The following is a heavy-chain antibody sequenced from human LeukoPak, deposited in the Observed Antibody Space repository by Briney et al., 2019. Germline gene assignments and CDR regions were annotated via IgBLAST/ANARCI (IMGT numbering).Heavy chain of an antibody. V-gene: IGHV3-48*03. CDR1: GFIFSSYE. J-gene: IGHJ6*02. D-gene: IGHD2-15*01. Sequence: GGSLRLSCAVSGFIFSSYEMNWVRQAPGKGLEWVSYISSRGTTIYYVDSVKGRFTISRDNAKNSLYLQMNSLRAEDTALYYCARVRSGLHMDVWGQGTTVTVSS. CDR3: ARVRSGLHMDV. CDR2: ISSRGTTI.